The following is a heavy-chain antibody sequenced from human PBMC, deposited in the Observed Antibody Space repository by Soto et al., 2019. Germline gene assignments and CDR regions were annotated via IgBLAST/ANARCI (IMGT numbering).Heavy chain of an antibody. CDR1: GFTFSSYS. CDR2: ISSSSSYI. Sequence: EVQLVESGGGLVKPGGSLRLSCAASGFTFSSYSMNWVRQAPGKGLEWVSSISSSSSYIYYADSVKGRFTISRDNAKNSLYLQINSLRAEDTAVYYCARAGYYDSSGYYYWGQGTLVTVSS. J-gene: IGHJ4*02. V-gene: IGHV3-21*01. CDR3: ARAGYYDSSGYYY. D-gene: IGHD3-22*01.